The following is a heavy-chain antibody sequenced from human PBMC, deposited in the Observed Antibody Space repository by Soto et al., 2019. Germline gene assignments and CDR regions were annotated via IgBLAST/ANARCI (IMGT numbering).Heavy chain of an antibody. CDR3: ASVTYYYDSSGYSY. CDR1: GGSISSSSYY. Sequence: SQTLSLTCTVSGGSISSSSYYWGWIRQPPGKGLEWIGSIYYSGSTYYNPSLKSRVTISVDTPKNQFSLKLSSVTAADTAVYYCASVTYYYDSSGYSYWGQGTLVTVSS. J-gene: IGHJ4*02. V-gene: IGHV4-39*01. D-gene: IGHD3-22*01. CDR2: IYYSGST.